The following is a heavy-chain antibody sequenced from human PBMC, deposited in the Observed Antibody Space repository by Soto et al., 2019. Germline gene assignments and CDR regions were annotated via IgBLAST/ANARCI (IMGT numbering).Heavy chain of an antibody. J-gene: IGHJ4*02. CDR3: ASGLSRYLDY. CDR1: GGSFSGYY. V-gene: IGHV4-34*01. Sequence: SETLSLTCAVYGGSFSGYYWSWIRQPPGKGLEWIGEINHSGSTNYNPSLKSRVTISVDTSKNQFSLKLSSVTAADTAVYYCASGLSRYLDYWGQGTLVTVSS. CDR2: INHSGST.